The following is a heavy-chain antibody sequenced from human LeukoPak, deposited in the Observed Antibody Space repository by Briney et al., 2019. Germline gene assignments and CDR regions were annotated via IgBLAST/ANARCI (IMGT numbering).Heavy chain of an antibody. Sequence: ASVKVSCKASGYTFTTFGISWVRQAPGQGLEWMGWISAYNGNTNYEQKLQVRVTMTTDTSTSTAYMELRSLRSDDTAVYYCARDRGFDDYGDYFDYWGQGTLVTVSS. CDR2: ISAYNGNT. CDR1: GYTFTTFG. J-gene: IGHJ4*02. CDR3: ARDRGFDDYGDYFDY. V-gene: IGHV1-18*01. D-gene: IGHD4-17*01.